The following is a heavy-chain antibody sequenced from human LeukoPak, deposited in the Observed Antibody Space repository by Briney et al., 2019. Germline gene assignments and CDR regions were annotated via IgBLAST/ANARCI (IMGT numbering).Heavy chain of an antibody. J-gene: IGHJ4*02. V-gene: IGHV3-23*01. D-gene: IGHD3-10*01. CDR1: GFTFSNYA. CDR2: ISGSGDST. CDR3: AKSSGAYFDY. Sequence: PGGSLRLSCAASGFTFSNYAMSWVRQAPGKGLEWVSAISGSGDSTYYADSVKGRFTISRDNSKNTLYLQMNSLRAEDTAVYYCAKSSGAYFDYRGQGTLVTVSS.